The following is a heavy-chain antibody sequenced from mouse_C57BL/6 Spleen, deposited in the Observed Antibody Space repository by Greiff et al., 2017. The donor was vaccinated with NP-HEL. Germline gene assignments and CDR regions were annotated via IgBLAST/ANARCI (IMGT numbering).Heavy chain of an antibody. Sequence: EVQLVESGGGLVQPGGSLKLSCAASGFTFSDYYMYWVRQTPEKRLEWVAYISNGGGSTYYPDTVKGRFTISRDNAKNTLYLQMSRLKSEDTAMYYCARQNDGYYFDYWGQSTTLTVSS. CDR3: ARQNDGYYFDY. CDR2: ISNGGGST. CDR1: GFTFSDYY. V-gene: IGHV5-12*01. J-gene: IGHJ2*01. D-gene: IGHD2-3*01.